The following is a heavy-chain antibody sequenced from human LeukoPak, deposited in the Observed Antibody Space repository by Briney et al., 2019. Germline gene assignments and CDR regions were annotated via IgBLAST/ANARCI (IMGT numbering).Heavy chain of an antibody. CDR3: ARDLVSGDYYYGMDV. V-gene: IGHV3-7*03. D-gene: IGHD2-15*01. CDR1: GFTFSSYW. J-gene: IGHJ6*02. Sequence: GGSLRLSCAASGFTFSSYWMSWVRQAPGKGLEWVANIKQDGSEEYYVDSVKGRFTISRDNAKNSLYLQMNSLRAEDTAVYYCARDLVSGDYYYGMDVWGQGTTVTVSS. CDR2: IKQDGSEE.